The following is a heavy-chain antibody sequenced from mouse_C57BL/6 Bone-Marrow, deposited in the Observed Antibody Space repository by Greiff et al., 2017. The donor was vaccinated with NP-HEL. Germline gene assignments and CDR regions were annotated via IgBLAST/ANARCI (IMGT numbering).Heavy chain of an antibody. CDR1: GYAFSSSW. D-gene: IGHD2-3*01. CDR2: IYPGDGDT. Sequence: QVQLQQSGPELVKPGASVKISCKASGYAFSSSWMNWVKQRPGKGLEWIGRIYPGDGDTNYNGKFKGKATLTADKSSSTAYMQLSSLTSEDSAVYFCARWLLRYYYYAMDYWGQGTSVTVSS. V-gene: IGHV1-82*01. J-gene: IGHJ4*01. CDR3: ARWLLRYYYYAMDY.